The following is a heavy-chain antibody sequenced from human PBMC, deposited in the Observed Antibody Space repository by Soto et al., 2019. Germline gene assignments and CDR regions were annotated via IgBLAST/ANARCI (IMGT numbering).Heavy chain of an antibody. Sequence: QITLKESGPTLVKPTQTLTLTCTLSGFSLSTSGVGVGWIRQPPGKALEWLALIYWDDDKRYRPSLKSRLTIPKDTSKNQVVLTMTNMDPVDTATYYCAHRPARRDYSGYDFDYWGQGTLVTVSS. V-gene: IGHV2-5*02. CDR2: IYWDDDK. CDR3: AHRPARRDYSGYDFDY. J-gene: IGHJ4*02. CDR1: GFSLSTSGVG. D-gene: IGHD5-12*01.